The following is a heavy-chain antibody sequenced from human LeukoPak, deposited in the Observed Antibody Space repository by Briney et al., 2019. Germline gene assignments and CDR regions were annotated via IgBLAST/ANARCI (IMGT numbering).Heavy chain of an antibody. CDR1: GYTFTGYY. V-gene: IGHV1-2*02. J-gene: IGHJ4*02. CDR2: INPNSGGT. CDR3: ARDPSYCTNGVCYSAYDY. Sequence: ASVKVSCKASGYTFTGYYMHWVRQAPGQGLEWMGWINPNSGGTNYAQKFQGRVTMTRDTSISTAYMELSRLRSGDTAVYYCARDPSYCTNGVCYSAYDYWGQGTLVTVSS. D-gene: IGHD2-8*01.